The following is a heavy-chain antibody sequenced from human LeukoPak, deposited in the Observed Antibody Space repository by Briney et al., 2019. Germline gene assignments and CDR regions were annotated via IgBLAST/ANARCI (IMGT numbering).Heavy chain of an antibody. V-gene: IGHV3-48*01. D-gene: IGHD3-22*01. CDR3: AKAPSRGYDTSGYYS. CDR2: ISSSSSTI. Sequence: GGSLRLSCAASGFTFSSYSMNWVRQTPGKGLEWLSYISSSSSTIYYADSVKGRFTISRDNAKNSLYLQMNSLRAEDTAVYHCAKAPSRGYDTSGYYSWGQGTLVTVSS. J-gene: IGHJ4*02. CDR1: GFTFSSYS.